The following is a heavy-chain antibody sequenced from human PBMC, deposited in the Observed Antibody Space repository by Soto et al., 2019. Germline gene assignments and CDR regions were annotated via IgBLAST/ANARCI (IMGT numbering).Heavy chain of an antibody. CDR3: AKGDSAWNDCLAY. Sequence: GGSLTLSSVGSGVTFITYAMGWVRRAAGKGLEWVSAISSSGGTTHDADSVKGRFTISRDNSKNTLYLQMNSLRVDDTAVYYCAKGDSAWNDCLAYWGPGTRVTVSS. CDR2: ISSSGGTT. CDR1: GVTFITYA. V-gene: IGHV3-23*01. D-gene: IGHD1-1*01. J-gene: IGHJ4*02.